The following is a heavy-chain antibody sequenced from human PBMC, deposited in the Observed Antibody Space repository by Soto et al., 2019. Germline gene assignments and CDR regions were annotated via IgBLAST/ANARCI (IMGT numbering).Heavy chain of an antibody. CDR2: IYYSGST. CDR1: GGSISSSSYY. CDR3: ARERGIAAAGTYYYYYYMDV. J-gene: IGHJ6*03. Sequence: SETLSLTCTVSGGSISSSSYYWGWIRQPPGKGLEWIGSIYYSGSTYYNPSLKSRVTISVDTSKNQFSLKLSSVTAADTAVYYCARERGIAAAGTYYYYYYMDVWGKGTTVTVSS. D-gene: IGHD6-13*01. V-gene: IGHV4-39*02.